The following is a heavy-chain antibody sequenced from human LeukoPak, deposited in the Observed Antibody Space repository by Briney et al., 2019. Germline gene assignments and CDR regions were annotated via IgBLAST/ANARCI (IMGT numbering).Heavy chain of an antibody. CDR1: GFTFSSYW. J-gene: IGHJ4*02. CDR2: IKQDGSEK. Sequence: GGSLRLSCAASGFTFSSYWMSWVRQAPGKGVEWVANIKQDGSEKYYVDSVKGRFTISRDNAKTSLYLQMNSLRAEDTAVYYCARDLYYDSSGPYRYWGQGTLVTVSS. V-gene: IGHV3-7*01. D-gene: IGHD3-22*01. CDR3: ARDLYYDSSGPYRY.